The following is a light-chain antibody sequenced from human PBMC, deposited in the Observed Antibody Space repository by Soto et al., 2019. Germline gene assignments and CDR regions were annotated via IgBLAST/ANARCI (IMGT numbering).Light chain of an antibody. J-gene: IGLJ1*01. CDR1: SSNIGSNY. V-gene: IGLV1-47*01. Sequence: QSVLTQPPSASGTPGQRATISCSGSSSNIGSNYVYWYQQLPGTAPKLLIYRNNQRPSGVPDRFSGSKSGTSASLAISGLRSEDEADYYCAAWDDSLSGYVFGTGTKATVL. CDR2: RNN. CDR3: AAWDDSLSGYV.